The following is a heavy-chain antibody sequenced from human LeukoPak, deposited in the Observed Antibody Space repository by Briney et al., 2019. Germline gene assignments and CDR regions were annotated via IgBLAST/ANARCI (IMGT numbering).Heavy chain of an antibody. Sequence: ASVKVSCKASGYTFTSYYMHWVRQAPGQGLEWMGIINPSGGSTSYAQKFQGRVTMTRDTSTSTVYMELSSLRSEDTAVYYCARDPTVRPSTSLGGYYYYYMDVWGKGTTVTVSS. D-gene: IGHD3-10*01. J-gene: IGHJ6*03. CDR1: GYTFTSYY. CDR2: INPSGGST. V-gene: IGHV1-46*01. CDR3: ARDPTVRPSTSLGGYYYYYMDV.